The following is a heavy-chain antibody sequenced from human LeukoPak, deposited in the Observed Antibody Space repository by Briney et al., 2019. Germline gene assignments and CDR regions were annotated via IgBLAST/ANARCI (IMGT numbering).Heavy chain of an antibody. D-gene: IGHD6-6*01. CDR1: GFTFSSYS. CDR3: ARKQLGYYYMDV. J-gene: IGHJ6*03. V-gene: IGHV3-48*01. CDR2: ISSSSSTI. Sequence: GGSLRLSCAASGFTFSSYSMNWFRQAPGKGLEWVSYISSSSSTIHYADSVKGRFTISRDNAKNSLYLQMNSLRAEDTAVYYCARKQLGYYYMDVWGKGTTVTVSS.